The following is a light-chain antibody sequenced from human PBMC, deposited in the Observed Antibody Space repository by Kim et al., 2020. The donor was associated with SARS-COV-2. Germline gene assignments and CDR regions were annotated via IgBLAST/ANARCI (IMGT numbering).Light chain of an antibody. J-gene: IGKJ2*01. CDR2: VGS. Sequence: DIVMTQSPLSLSVTPGEPASISCRSSQSLLYRNGNDHLDWYLQKPGQSPQLLIYVGSTRAFGVPDRFSGSGSGTEFTLRISRVEAEDVGVYYCMQGLQTPYTFGQGTKLEI. CDR3: MQGLQTPYT. V-gene: IGKV2-28*01. CDR1: QSLLYRNGNDH.